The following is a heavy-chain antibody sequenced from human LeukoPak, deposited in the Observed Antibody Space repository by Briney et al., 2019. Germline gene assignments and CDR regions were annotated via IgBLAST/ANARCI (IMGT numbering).Heavy chain of an antibody. D-gene: IGHD5-18*01. CDR2: MYYSGST. J-gene: IGHJ4*02. CDR1: GGSISRYY. V-gene: IGHV4-59*01. CDR3: ARGWGEELWTYFDY. Sequence: SETLSLTCTVSGGSISRYYWSWIRQPAGKGLEWVGYMYYSGSTNYTPSLNSRVTISVDTSKNQYSLKLSSVPAADTAVYYCARGWGEELWTYFDYWGQGTLVTVSS.